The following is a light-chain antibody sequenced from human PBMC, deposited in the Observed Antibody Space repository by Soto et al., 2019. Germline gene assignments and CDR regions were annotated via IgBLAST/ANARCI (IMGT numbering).Light chain of an antibody. CDR1: SSDIGGYNY. J-gene: IGLJ1*01. V-gene: IGLV2-14*01. CDR3: YSYTTSSTWV. Sequence: QSALTQPASVSGSPGQSITISCTGTSSDIGGYNYVSWYQQHPGKAPKLMIYDVSNRPSGVSNRFSGSKSGNTASLTISGLQAEDEADYYCYSYTTSSTWVFGTGTKLTVL. CDR2: DVS.